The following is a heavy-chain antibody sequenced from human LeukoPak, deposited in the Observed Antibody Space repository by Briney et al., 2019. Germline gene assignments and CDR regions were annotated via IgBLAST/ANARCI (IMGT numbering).Heavy chain of an antibody. CDR2: IIPIFGAA. V-gene: IGHV1-69*13. CDR1: GGTFRNYV. J-gene: IGHJ4*02. Sequence: PVASVKVSCKASGGTFRNYVISWVRQAPGQGLEWMGGIIPIFGAANYGQSSQGRVTITADESTNTAYMELSSLRSEDTTVYYCASGPDYGGNSDFDYWGQGTLVTVSS. CDR3: ASGPDYGGNSDFDY. D-gene: IGHD4-23*01.